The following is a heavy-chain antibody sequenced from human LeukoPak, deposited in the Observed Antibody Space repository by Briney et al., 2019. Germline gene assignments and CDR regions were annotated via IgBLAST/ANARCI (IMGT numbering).Heavy chain of an antibody. J-gene: IGHJ6*03. V-gene: IGHV4-39*07. CDR1: GDSISSSSYY. CDR3: ARVGDDGSYFTYYYYYMDV. Sequence: SETLSLTCTVSGDSISSSSYYWGWIRQPPGKGLEWIGNIYYSGSTYYNPSLKGRVTISVDTSKNQFSLKLSSVTAADTAVYYCARVGDDGSYFTYYYYYMDVWGKGTTVTVSS. CDR2: IYYSGST. D-gene: IGHD1-26*01.